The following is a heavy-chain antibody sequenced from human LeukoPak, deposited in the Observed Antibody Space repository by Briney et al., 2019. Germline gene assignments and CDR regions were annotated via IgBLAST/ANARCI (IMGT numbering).Heavy chain of an antibody. CDR3: ARRLGWDFDISAYKFDF. CDR2: IYPGDFDT. V-gene: IGHV5-51*01. D-gene: IGHD3-22*01. Sequence: GESLKISCKGSGYTFTSYWIAWVRQMPGKGLEWMGIIYPGDFDTRYSPSFEGQVTISADKSINTAYLQWTSLRASDTAMYYCARRLGWDFDISAYKFDFWGQGTLVTVSS. CDR1: GYTFTSYW. J-gene: IGHJ4*02.